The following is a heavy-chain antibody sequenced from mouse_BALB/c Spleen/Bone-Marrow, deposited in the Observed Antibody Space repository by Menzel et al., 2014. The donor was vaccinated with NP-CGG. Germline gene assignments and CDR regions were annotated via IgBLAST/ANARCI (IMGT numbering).Heavy chain of an antibody. CDR3: TRLYGSTYVAYGMDY. CDR2: IYPSDSYT. Sequence: QVQLKDSGAELVWPGASVKLSCKASGYTFTSYWINWVKQRPGQGLEWIGNIYPSDSYTNYNQKFKDKATLTVDKSLSTAYMQLSSPTSEDSAVYYCTRLYGSTYVAYGMDYWGQGTSVTVSS. J-gene: IGHJ4*01. D-gene: IGHD1-1*01. V-gene: IGHV1-69*02. CDR1: GYTFTSYW.